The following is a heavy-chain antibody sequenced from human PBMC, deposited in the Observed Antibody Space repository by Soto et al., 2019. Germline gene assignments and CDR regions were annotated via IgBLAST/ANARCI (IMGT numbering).Heavy chain of an antibody. CDR1: GYTFTSYG. CDR2: ISAYNGNT. D-gene: IGHD3-16*01. CDR3: ARYYDYIWGSCPPGSHFHY. V-gene: IGHV1-18*01. J-gene: IGHJ4*02. Sequence: VKVSCKASGYTFTSYGISWVRQAPGQGLEWMGWISAYNGNTNYAQKLQGRVTMTTDTSTSTAYMELRSLRSDDTAVYYCARYYDYIWGSCPPGSHFHYWGPGPLVTVSS.